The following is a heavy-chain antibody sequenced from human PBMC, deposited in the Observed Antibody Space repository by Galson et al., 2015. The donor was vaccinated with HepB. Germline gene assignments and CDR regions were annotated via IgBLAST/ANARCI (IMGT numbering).Heavy chain of an antibody. CDR1: GFTFRIHA. D-gene: IGHD3-10*01. V-gene: IGHV3-23*01. Sequence: SLRLSCAASGFTFRIHAMNWVRQAPGKGLEWVSTISGGGGVSTYYADSVRGRFTISRDDSRNTVYLQMNSLRVEDTAVYYCARKRYNSGSDLGPLFDYWGQGTLVTVSS. J-gene: IGHJ4*02. CDR2: ISGGGGVST. CDR3: ARKRYNSGSDLGPLFDY.